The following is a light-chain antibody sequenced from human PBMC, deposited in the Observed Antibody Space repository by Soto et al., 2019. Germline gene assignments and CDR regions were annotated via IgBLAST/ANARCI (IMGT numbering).Light chain of an antibody. V-gene: IGKV1-39*01. CDR2: AAS. CDR3: QQGYSTFPT. J-gene: IGKJ5*01. Sequence: DIQMTQSPSTLSASVGDRVTITCRASQSISSWLAWYQQKPGKAPKLLIYAASSLQSGVPSRFSGGGSGTDFTLTIRSLQPEDFATYYCQQGYSTFPTFGQGTRLEIK. CDR1: QSISSW.